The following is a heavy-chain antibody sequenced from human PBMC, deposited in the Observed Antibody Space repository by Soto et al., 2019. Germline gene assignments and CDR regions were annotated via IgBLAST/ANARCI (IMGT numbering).Heavy chain of an antibody. CDR3: AKDPYDYGDYDWFDH. CDR2: ISGSGGST. J-gene: IGHJ5*02. V-gene: IGHV3-23*01. CDR1: GFTFSSYA. D-gene: IGHD4-17*01. Sequence: GGSLRLSCAASGFTFSSYAMSWVRQAPGKGLEWVSAISGSGGSTYYADSVKGRFTISRDNSKNTLYLQMNSLRAEDTAVYYCAKDPYDYGDYDWFDHWGQGTLVTVSS.